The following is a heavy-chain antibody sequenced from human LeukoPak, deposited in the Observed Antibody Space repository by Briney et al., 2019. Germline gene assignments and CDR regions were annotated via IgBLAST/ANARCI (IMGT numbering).Heavy chain of an antibody. V-gene: IGHV4-59*12. D-gene: IGHD1-1*01. CDR2: TYYSGST. CDR3: ARISTRVFDS. J-gene: IGHJ4*02. Sequence: SETLSLTCTVSGGSINSYYWSWLRQPPGKGLEWIAYTYYSGSTNYNPSLKSRVTISVDTSKNQSSLKLTSVTAADTAVYFCARISTRVFDSWGQGTLVTVSS. CDR1: GGSINSYY.